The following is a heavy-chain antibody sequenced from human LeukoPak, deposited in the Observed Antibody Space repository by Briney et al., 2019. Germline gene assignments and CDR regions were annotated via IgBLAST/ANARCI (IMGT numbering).Heavy chain of an antibody. D-gene: IGHD6-19*01. CDR3: ARVMAVAGTGPFYD. J-gene: IGHJ4*02. CDR1: GGSISSYY. CDR2: IYYSGST. Sequence: SETLSLTCTVSGGSISSYYWSWIRQPPGKGPEWIGYIYYSGSTNYNPSLKSRVTISVDTSKNQFSLKLSSVTAADTAVYYCARVMAVAGTGPFYDWGQGTLVTVSS. V-gene: IGHV4-59*01.